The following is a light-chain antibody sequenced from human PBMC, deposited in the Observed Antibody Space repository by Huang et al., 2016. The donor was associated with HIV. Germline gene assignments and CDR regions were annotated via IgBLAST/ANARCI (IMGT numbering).Light chain of an antibody. J-gene: IGKJ1*01. V-gene: IGKV4-1*01. CDR2: WAS. Sequence: IVMTQSPDSLAVFLGDRATINCKSSQSVLYISNNKNYLAWYQQKPGQPPKLLIYWASTREAGVPDRFSGSGSGTDFTLTISSLQAEDVAVYYCQQYYSTPRTFGQGTKVEIK. CDR1: QSVLYISNNKNY. CDR3: QQYYSTPRT.